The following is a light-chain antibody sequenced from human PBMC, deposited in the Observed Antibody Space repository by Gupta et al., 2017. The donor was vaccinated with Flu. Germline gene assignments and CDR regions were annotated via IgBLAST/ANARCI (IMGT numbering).Light chain of an antibody. V-gene: IGKV3-20*01. CDR3: QHYGTSPT. Sequence: PGTLSLSPVERATLSCRASQSVASYLVWYQQKPVQAPRLLIDGASSRATGISDRFSGSGAGTDFSLTISRLEHEDFAVYYVQHYGTSPTFGQWTKLEIK. CDR2: GAS. CDR1: QSVASY. J-gene: IGKJ2*01.